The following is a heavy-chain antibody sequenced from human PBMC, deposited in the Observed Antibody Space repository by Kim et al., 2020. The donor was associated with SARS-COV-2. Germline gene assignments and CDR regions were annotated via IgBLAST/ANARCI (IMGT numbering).Heavy chain of an antibody. Sequence: GGSLRLSCAASGFTFDDYAMHWVRQAPGKGLEWVSGISWNSGSIGYADSVKGRFTISRDNAKNSLYLQMNSLRAEDTALYYCAKDGPDSGWSKAFQHWGQGTLVTVSS. CDR2: ISWNSGSI. D-gene: IGHD6-19*01. V-gene: IGHV3-9*01. CDR3: AKDGPDSGWSKAFQH. CDR1: GFTFDDYA. J-gene: IGHJ1*01.